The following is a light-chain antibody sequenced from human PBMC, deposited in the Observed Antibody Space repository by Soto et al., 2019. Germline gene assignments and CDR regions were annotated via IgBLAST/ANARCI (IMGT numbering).Light chain of an antibody. CDR3: QQTYTLPRT. J-gene: IGKJ1*01. CDR2: AAS. CDR1: QSISSY. Sequence: DIQVTQTPSSLSASVGDRVTITCRASQSISSYLNWYQQKPGKAPKLLIYAASSLQSGVPSRFSGSGSGTDFTLTISSLQPEDFATYYCQQTYTLPRTFAQGTKV. V-gene: IGKV1-39*01.